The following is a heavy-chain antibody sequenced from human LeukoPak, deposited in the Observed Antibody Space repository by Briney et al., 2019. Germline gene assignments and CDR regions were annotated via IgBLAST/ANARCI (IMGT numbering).Heavy chain of an antibody. J-gene: IGHJ4*02. Sequence: GGSLRLSCAASGFTFSDYYMSWIRQAPGKGLEWVSYISSSGSTICYADSVKGRFTISRDNAKNSLYLQMNSLRAEDTAVYYCARDFTRVVPAAMAYWGQGTLVTVSS. CDR2: ISSSGSTI. CDR1: GFTFSDYY. CDR3: ARDFTRVVPAAMAY. V-gene: IGHV3-11*01. D-gene: IGHD2-2*01.